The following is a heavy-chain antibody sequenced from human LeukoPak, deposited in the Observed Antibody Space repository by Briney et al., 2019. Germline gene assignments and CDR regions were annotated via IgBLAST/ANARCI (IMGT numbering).Heavy chain of an antibody. CDR2: ISGSGGGT. V-gene: IGHV3-23*01. J-gene: IGHJ4*02. D-gene: IGHD2-21*02. CDR3: AKTLIAYCGGDCYSLDY. Sequence: GGSLRLSCAASGFTFSSYAMSWVRQAPGKGLGWVSAISGSGGGTYYADSVKGRFTISRDNSKNTLYLQMNSLRAEDTAVYYCAKTLIAYCGGDCYSLDYWGQGTLVTVSP. CDR1: GFTFSSYA.